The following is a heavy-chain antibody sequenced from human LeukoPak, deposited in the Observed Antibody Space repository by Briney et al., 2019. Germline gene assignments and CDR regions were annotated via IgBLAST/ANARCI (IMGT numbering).Heavy chain of an antibody. CDR1: GYSISSGYY. CDR3: ARQSMVRGVPFDY. Sequence: SETLSLTCTVSGYSISSGYYWGWIRQPPGKGLEWIGSIYHSGSTNYNPSLKSRVTISVDTSKNQFSLKLSSVTAADTAVYYCARQSMVRGVPFDYWGQGTLVTVSS. J-gene: IGHJ4*02. CDR2: IYHSGST. D-gene: IGHD3-10*01. V-gene: IGHV4-38-2*02.